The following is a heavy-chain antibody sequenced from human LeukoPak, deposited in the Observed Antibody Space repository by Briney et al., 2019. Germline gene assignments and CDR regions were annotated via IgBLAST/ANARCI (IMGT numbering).Heavy chain of an antibody. CDR1: GFTFSSYW. Sequence: GGSLRLSCAASGFTFSSYWMSWVRQAPGKGLEWVSYISSSGSTIYYADSVKGRFTISRDNAKNSLYLQMNSLRAEDTAVYYCARLHRIGFDYWGQGTLVTVSS. J-gene: IGHJ4*02. V-gene: IGHV3-48*04. D-gene: IGHD1-14*01. CDR3: ARLHRIGFDY. CDR2: ISSSGSTI.